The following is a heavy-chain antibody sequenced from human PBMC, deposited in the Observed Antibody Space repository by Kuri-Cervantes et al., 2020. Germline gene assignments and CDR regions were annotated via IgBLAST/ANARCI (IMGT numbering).Heavy chain of an antibody. CDR1: GGSISSYY. CDR3: ARLLRGVINWFDP. J-gene: IGHJ5*02. CDR2: IYYSGST. D-gene: IGHD3-10*01. V-gene: IGHV4-59*08. Sequence: SETLSLTCTVSGGSISSYYWSRIRQPPGKGLEWIGYIYYSGSTNYNPSLKSRVTISVDTSKNQFSLKLSSVTAADTAVYYCARLLRGVINWFDPWGQGTLVTVSS.